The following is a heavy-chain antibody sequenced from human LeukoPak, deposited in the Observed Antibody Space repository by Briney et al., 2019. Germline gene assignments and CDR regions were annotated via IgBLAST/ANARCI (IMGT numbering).Heavy chain of an antibody. CDR3: AKDGEVSWFGPESY. D-gene: IGHD3-10*01. Sequence: PGRSLRLSCAASGITLSSYGMHWVRQAPGKGLEWVSLISLDGSNKDYAESVKGRFTISRDNSKNTLYLQMNSLRAEDTAVYYCAKDGEVSWFGPESYWGQGTLVAVSS. J-gene: IGHJ4*02. CDR1: GITLSSYG. CDR2: ISLDGSNK. V-gene: IGHV3-30*18.